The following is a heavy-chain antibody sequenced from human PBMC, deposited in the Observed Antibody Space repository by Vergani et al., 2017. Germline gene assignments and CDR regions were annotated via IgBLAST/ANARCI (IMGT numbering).Heavy chain of an antibody. Sequence: QVQLQESGPGLVKPSETLSLTCSVSGGSVSSGSYYWSWIRQPPGKGLEWIGYISYSGTTNYNPSLKSRVTLSVDTSKNQFSLKLSSVTAADMAVYYCAREVHYYDSSGFGFDYWGQGTLVTVSS. CDR2: ISYSGTT. D-gene: IGHD3-22*01. V-gene: IGHV4-61*01. J-gene: IGHJ4*02. CDR3: AREVHYYDSSGFGFDY. CDR1: GGSVSSGSYY.